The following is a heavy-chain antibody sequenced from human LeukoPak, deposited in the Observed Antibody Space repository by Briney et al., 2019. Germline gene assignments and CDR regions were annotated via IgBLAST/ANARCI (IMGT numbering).Heavy chain of an antibody. CDR2: VHTGFHT. D-gene: IGHD5-18*01. Sequence: PGGSLRPSCAASGFSFRDYDMHWVRQREGKGLEWVSAVHTGFHTFYADSVQGRFSTSRENPKNSLYLQMNSLRAGDTGVYYCVRGFSYGLYFFDYWGQGALVTVSS. V-gene: IGHV3-13*01. J-gene: IGHJ4*02. CDR3: VRGFSYGLYFFDY. CDR1: GFSFRDYD.